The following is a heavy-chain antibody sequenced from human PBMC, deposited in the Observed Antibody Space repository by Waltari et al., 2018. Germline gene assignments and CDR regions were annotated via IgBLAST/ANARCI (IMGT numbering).Heavy chain of an antibody. CDR3: ARDYCDRTNCHGMDV. V-gene: IGHV3-30*04. CDR2: ISYNERNI. D-gene: IGHD3-22*01. Sequence: GGGVVQPGRSLRLSCAASEFTFRSYAMHWVRQAPGKGLEWVAVISYNERNIYYVDTVKGRFTISRDNSEKMLYLQMNSLRVEDTAVYYCARDYCDRTNCHGMDVWGQGTTVTVSS. J-gene: IGHJ6*02. CDR1: EFTFRSYA.